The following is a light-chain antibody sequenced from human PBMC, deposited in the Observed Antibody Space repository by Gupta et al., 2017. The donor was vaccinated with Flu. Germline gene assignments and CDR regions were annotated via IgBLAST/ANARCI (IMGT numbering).Light chain of an antibody. Sequence: QSALTQPSSLSGSPGQSITISCTGISSDVGGYDDVSWYQQHPGKAPKLMIYDVTNRPSGVSNRFSGSKSGNTASLTISGLQAEDEADYYCSAYITTTLDVAFGGGTKLTVL. V-gene: IGLV2-14*03. J-gene: IGLJ2*01. CDR1: SSDVGGYDD. CDR3: SAYITTTLDVA. CDR2: DVT.